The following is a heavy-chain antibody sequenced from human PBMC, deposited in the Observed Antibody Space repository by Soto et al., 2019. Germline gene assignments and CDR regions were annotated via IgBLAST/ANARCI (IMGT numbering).Heavy chain of an antibody. Sequence: PGGSKRHSCAASGLTFSSYAMSWVRQAPGKGLEWVSAISGSGGSTYYADSVKGRFTISRDNSKNTLYLQMNSLRAEDTAVYYCANGSIVVVIIDYWGQGTLVTVSS. CDR2: ISGSGGST. V-gene: IGHV3-23*01. D-gene: IGHD3-22*01. CDR1: GLTFSSYA. J-gene: IGHJ4*02. CDR3: ANGSIVVVIIDY.